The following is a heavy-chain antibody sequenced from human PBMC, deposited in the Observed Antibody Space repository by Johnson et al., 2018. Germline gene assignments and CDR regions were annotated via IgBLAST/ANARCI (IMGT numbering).Heavy chain of an antibody. CDR2: IHSYGSNT. CDR1: RFTFSYYW. Sequence: VQLQESGGGLVQPGGSLRLSCAASRFTFSYYWLHWVRQAPGKGLVWVSRIHSYGSNTNYADSVKGRFPISSDNAKNMLYLQMNSLRVEDTAVYYCTRGSLGAFDMWGQGTMVTVSS. V-gene: IGHV3-74*01. CDR3: TRGSLGAFDM. D-gene: IGHD6-6*01. J-gene: IGHJ3*02.